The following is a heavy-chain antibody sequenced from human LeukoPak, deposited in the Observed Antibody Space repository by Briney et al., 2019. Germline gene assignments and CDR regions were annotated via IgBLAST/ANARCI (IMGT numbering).Heavy chain of an antibody. CDR2: ISYEGSNE. V-gene: IGHV3-30*18. D-gene: IGHD3-10*01. CDR1: GFPFRNYG. Sequence: GGSLRLSCAATGFPFRNYGMHWVRQAPGKGLEWVAIISYEGSNEYYADSVKGRFTISRDNSKNTLYLQMNSLRAEDTAVYYCAKDSHSYYYGSGSYFDYWGQGTLVTVSS. CDR3: AKDSHSYYYGSGSYFDY. J-gene: IGHJ4*02.